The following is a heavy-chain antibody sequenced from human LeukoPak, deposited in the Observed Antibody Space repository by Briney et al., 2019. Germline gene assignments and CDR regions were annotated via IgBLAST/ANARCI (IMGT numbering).Heavy chain of an antibody. D-gene: IGHD3-10*01. CDR1: GFTVSNKY. V-gene: IGHV3-7*03. CDR3: ARDYGWSFAN. J-gene: IGHJ4*02. Sequence: TGGSLRLSCVASGFTVSNKYMSWVRQAPGKGPEWVANIKYDGSEQYYVDSVKGRFSISRDNTKNLLYLQMNSLRVEDTAVYYCARDYGWSFANWGQGTLVTVSS. CDR2: IKYDGSEQ.